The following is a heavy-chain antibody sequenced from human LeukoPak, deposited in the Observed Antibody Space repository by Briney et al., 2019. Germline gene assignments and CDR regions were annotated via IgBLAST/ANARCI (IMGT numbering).Heavy chain of an antibody. Sequence: GESLRLSCVASGFTFGTFAMSWVRLAPGKGLEWVSGIGNTETYYADSVKGRFTISRDNSKSTIYLHMNNLRAEDTALYYCARDGQAFNSNWDYFDYWGQGTPVTVSS. CDR3: ARDGQAFNSNWDYFDY. CDR2: IGNTET. V-gene: IGHV3-23*01. D-gene: IGHD7-27*01. CDR1: GFTFGTFA. J-gene: IGHJ4*02.